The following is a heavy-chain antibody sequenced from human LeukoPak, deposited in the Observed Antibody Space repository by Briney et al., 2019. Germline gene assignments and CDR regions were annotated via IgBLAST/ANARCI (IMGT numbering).Heavy chain of an antibody. D-gene: IGHD6-13*01. CDR1: GYTFTGYY. V-gene: IGHV1-2*02. CDR2: INSQSGGT. Sequence: ASVKVSCKASGYTFTGYYIHWVRQAPGQGLEWMGWINSQSGGTNYAQDFQGRVSMTRDTTISTAYMDLRSLRPDDTAVYYCATTLGKELVRGGFHYWGQGTQVTVSS. CDR3: ATTLGKELVRGGFHY. J-gene: IGHJ4*02.